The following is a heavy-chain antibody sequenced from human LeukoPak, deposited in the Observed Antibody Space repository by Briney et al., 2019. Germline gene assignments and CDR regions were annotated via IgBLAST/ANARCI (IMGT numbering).Heavy chain of an antibody. CDR2: IPASGGTT. Sequence: GGSLRLSCAASGFTFSSNVMIWVRQAPGKGLEWVSSIPASGGTTYYADSVKGRFTISRDNSKNTLYLQMNSLRAEDTAVYYCARDIDYGDSHFDYWGQGTLVTVSS. CDR1: GFTFSSNV. D-gene: IGHD4-17*01. J-gene: IGHJ4*02. CDR3: ARDIDYGDSHFDY. V-gene: IGHV3-23*01.